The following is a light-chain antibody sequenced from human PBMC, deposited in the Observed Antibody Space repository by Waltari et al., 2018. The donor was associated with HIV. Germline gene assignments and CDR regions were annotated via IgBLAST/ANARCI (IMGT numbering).Light chain of an antibody. J-gene: IGLJ1*01. Sequence: SSELTQDPDVSVALGQTLKITCQGDSLRSYYSNWYQQKPGQAPVLFLHGKNSRPSGVRDGFSGSRAGSTASFTITGAQAEDEAVYYCHSRDSSGISYVFGNGTQVTVL. V-gene: IGLV3-19*01. CDR3: HSRDSSGISYV. CDR1: SLRSYY. CDR2: GKN.